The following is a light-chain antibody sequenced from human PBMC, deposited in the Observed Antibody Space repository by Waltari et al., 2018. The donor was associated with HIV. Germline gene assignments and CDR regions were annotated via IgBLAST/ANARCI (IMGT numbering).Light chain of an antibody. CDR2: DIT. CDR3: CSYAGTYTWV. V-gene: IGLV2-11*03. J-gene: IGLJ3*02. Sequence: GSPGRPVTLACTGTTCAVGDYNYVTWYQQHPGKAPKLLIFDITKRPSGVPDRFSGSKSGNTASLTISGLHLEDEANYYCCSYAGTYTWVFGGGTTLTVL. CDR1: TCAVGDYNY.